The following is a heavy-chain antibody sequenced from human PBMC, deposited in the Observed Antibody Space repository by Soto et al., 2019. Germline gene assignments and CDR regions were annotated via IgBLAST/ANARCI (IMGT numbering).Heavy chain of an antibody. CDR1: GGSISSYY. CDR2: IYSGGRT. V-gene: IGHV4-4*07. Sequence: QVQLQESGPGLVKPSETLSLICSVSGGSISSYYWSWIRQPAGEGLEWIGRIYSGGRTNYNPSLESRASISVDMSKNQVSLKLSSVTAADTAVYCCAREIEVAGLSWGHDFWGQGTLVTVSS. CDR3: AREIEVAGLSWGHDF. D-gene: IGHD6-19*01. J-gene: IGHJ4*02.